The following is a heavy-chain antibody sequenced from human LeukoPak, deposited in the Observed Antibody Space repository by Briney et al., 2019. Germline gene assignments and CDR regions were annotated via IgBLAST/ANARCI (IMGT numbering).Heavy chain of an antibody. Sequence: ASVKVSCKASGYTFTGYYMHWVRQAPGQGLEWMGWINPNSGGTNYAQKFQGRVTMTRDTSISTAYMELSRLRSDDTAVCYCARDLKNTMVRGRYMDVWGKGTTVTVSS. CDR3: ARDLKNTMVRGRYMDV. CDR2: INPNSGGT. V-gene: IGHV1-2*02. D-gene: IGHD3-10*01. CDR1: GYTFTGYY. J-gene: IGHJ6*03.